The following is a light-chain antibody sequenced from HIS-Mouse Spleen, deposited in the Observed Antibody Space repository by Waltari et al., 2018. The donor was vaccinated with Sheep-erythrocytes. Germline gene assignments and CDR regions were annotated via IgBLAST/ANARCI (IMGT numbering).Light chain of an antibody. CDR1: QRVSSY. CDR2: DAS. CDR3: QQRSNWYT. J-gene: IGKJ2*01. Sequence: EIVLTQYPATLSLSPAERATLSCRASQRVSSYLAWYQQKPGQAPRLLIYDASNRATGIPARFSGSGSGTDFTLTISSLEPEDFAVYYCQQRSNWYTFGQGTKLEIK. V-gene: IGKV3-11*01.